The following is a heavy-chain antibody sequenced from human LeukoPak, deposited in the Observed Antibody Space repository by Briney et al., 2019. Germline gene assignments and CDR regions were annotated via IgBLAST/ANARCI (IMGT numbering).Heavy chain of an antibody. J-gene: IGHJ4*02. D-gene: IGHD3-10*01. Sequence: GGSLRLSCVDSRFTFTNAWMSWVRQAPGKGLEWIGRIKSKTDGETTNYAEPVRGRFTISRDDSKSAVYLQMNSLKIEDTAVYYCTTDLGTYYHGSQRLIPIDYWGQGTLVTVSS. CDR2: IKSKTDGETT. CDR3: TTDLGTYYHGSQRLIPIDY. CDR1: RFTFTNAW. V-gene: IGHV3-15*01.